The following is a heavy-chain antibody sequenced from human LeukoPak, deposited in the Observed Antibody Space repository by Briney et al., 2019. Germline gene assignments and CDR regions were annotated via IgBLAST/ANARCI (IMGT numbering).Heavy chain of an antibody. CDR2: INHSGST. V-gene: IGHV4-34*01. D-gene: IGHD3-10*01. Sequence: SETLSLTCAVYGGSFSGYYWSWIRQPPGKGRELIGEINHSGSTNYNPSLKSRVTISVDTSKNQLSLKLSSVTAADTAVYYCARGRRAMVREGNWFDPWGQGTLDTVSS. J-gene: IGHJ5*02. CDR1: GGSFSGYY. CDR3: ARGRRAMVREGNWFDP.